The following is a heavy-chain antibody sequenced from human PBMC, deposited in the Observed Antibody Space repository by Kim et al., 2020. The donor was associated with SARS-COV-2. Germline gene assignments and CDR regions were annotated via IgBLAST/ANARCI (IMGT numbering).Heavy chain of an antibody. V-gene: IGHV3-7*03. CDR3: AREKLETGGYYYYGMNV. CDR1: DFTFSSYT. CDR2: IDKAGREK. J-gene: IGHJ6*01. D-gene: IGHD6-13*01. Sequence: GGSLRLSCVGSDFTFSSYTMTWVRQAPGKGLEWVAEIDKAGREKNYADSVKGRFTVSRDKTKNSVFLQMNSLRAEDTAIDYCAREKLETGGYYYYGMNV.